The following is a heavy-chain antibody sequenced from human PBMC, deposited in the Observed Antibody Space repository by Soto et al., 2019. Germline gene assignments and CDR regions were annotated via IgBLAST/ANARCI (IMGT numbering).Heavy chain of an antibody. Sequence: SETLSLTCTVSGGSISSSSYYWGWIRQPPGKGLEWIGSIYYSGSTYYNPSLKSRVTISVDTSKNQFSLKLSSVTAADTAVYYCASPQGGPYCSSTSCSLYNWFDPWGQGTLVTVSS. CDR1: GGSISSSSYY. CDR2: IYYSGST. D-gene: IGHD2-2*01. J-gene: IGHJ5*02. CDR3: ASPQGGPYCSSTSCSLYNWFDP. V-gene: IGHV4-39*01.